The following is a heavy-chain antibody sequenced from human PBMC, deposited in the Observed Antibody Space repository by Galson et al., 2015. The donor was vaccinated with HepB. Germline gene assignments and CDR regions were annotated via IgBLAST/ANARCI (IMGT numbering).Heavy chain of an antibody. CDR1: GGSNSGYY. CDR3: ARDLGSGRFPWDYHYGMDV. J-gene: IGHJ6*02. V-gene: IGHV4-59*01. CDR2: KYHNVDT. D-gene: IGHD1-26*01. Sequence: SETLSLTCPVSGGSNSGYYCTWSRQTPGKGLEWIGHKYHNVDTTYNPSLRRRVTISLDTSKNQFSLSLNAIAAADTGIYYCARDLGSGRFPWDYHYGMDVWGQGTAVSVSS.